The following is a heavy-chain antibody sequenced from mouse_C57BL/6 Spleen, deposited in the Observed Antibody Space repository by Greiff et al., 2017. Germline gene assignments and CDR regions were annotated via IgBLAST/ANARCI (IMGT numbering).Heavy chain of an antibody. J-gene: IGHJ1*01. CDR1: GYSITSGYY. V-gene: IGHV3-6*01. Sequence: EVKLQESGPGLVKPSQSLSLTCSVTGYSITSGYYWNWIRQFPGNKLEWMGYISYDGSNNYNPSLKNRISITRDTSKNQFFLKLNSVTTEDTATYYCAREYYRYFDVWGAGTTVTVSS. CDR2: ISYDGSN. CDR3: AREYYRYFDV.